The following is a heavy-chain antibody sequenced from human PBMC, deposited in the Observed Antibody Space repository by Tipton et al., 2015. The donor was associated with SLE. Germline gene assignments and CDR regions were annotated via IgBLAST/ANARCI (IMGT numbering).Heavy chain of an antibody. Sequence: LRLSCTVSGGSISSGGYYWSWIRQHPGKGLEWIGYIYYSGSTYYNPSLKSRVTISVDTSKNQFSLKLSSVTAADTAVYYCAREAHYYDSSGTLTGYWGQGTLFTVSS. V-gene: IGHV4-31*03. CDR3: AREAHYYDSSGTLTGY. J-gene: IGHJ4*02. D-gene: IGHD3-22*01. CDR2: IYYSGST. CDR1: GGSISSGGYY.